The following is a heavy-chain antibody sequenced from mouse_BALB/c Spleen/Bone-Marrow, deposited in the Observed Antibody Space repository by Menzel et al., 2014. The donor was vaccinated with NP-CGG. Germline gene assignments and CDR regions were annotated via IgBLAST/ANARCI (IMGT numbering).Heavy chain of an antibody. J-gene: IGHJ4*01. CDR2: IYPGSGST. D-gene: IGHD3-1*01. CDR1: GYTFIDYY. Sequence: QVHVKQSGPELVKPGASVKISCKASGYTFIDYYINWVKQKPGQGLEWIGWIYPGSGSTKYNEKFKGKATLTVDTSSSTAYMQLSSLTSEDTAVYFCANLGRYAMDYWGQGTSVTVSS. CDR3: ANLGRYAMDY. V-gene: IGHV1-84*02.